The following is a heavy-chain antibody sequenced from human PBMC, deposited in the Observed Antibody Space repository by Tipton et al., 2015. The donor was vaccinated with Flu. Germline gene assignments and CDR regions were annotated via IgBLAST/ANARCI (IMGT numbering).Heavy chain of an antibody. CDR3: RRGRFGDF. J-gene: IGHJ4*02. Sequence: SLRLSCTGYGFNFREYGVSWVRQAPGMGLQWIGFIRARAYGGTTEYAASVAGRFAISKDDSKSIAYLQMNSLKTEDTGVYHCRRGRFGDFWGQGILVTVSS. CDR2: IRARAYGGTT. D-gene: IGHD3-16*01. V-gene: IGHV3-49*04. CDR1: GFNFREYG.